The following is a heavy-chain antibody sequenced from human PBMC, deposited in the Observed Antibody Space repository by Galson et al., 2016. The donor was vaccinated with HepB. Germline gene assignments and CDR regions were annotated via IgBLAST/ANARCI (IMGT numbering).Heavy chain of an antibody. Sequence: LSLTCSVSNGSISNDGYYWNWIRQHPGKGLKWIGFVYYSGNTYYNPSLKSRVSISVDTSKNHFSLNLTSVTAADTAGYYCAKASRLLLPFSSCAFDFWGQGTMDAVSS. V-gene: IGHV4-31*03. CDR2: VYYSGNT. D-gene: IGHD3-3*01. J-gene: IGHJ3*01. CDR3: AKASRLLLPFSSCAFDF. CDR1: NGSISNDGYY.